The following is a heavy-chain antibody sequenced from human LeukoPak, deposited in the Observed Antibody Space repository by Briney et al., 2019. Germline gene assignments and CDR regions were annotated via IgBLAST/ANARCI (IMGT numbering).Heavy chain of an antibody. CDR3: ARDIRQQLGPGCFDY. D-gene: IGHD6-13*01. CDR2: INPSGGST. J-gene: IGHJ4*02. V-gene: IGHV1-46*01. Sequence: ASVKVSCKASGYTFTSYYMHWVRQAPGQGLEWMGIINPSGGSTSYAQKFQSRVTMTRDTSTSTVYMELSSLRSEDTAVYYCARDIRQQLGPGCFDYWGQGTLVTVSS. CDR1: GYTFTSYY.